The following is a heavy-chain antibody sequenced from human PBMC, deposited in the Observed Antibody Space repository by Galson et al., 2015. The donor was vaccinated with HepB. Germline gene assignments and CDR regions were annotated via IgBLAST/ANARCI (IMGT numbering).Heavy chain of an antibody. Sequence: RLSCAASGFTFSSYAMHWVRQAPGKELEWVAVISYDGSNKYYADSVKGRFTISRDNSKNTLYLQMNSLRAEDTAVYYCARGRFTMIVVVTQYWGQGTLVTVSS. CDR1: GFTFSSYA. J-gene: IGHJ4*02. CDR2: ISYDGSNK. V-gene: IGHV3-30-3*01. D-gene: IGHD3-22*01. CDR3: ARGRFTMIVVVTQY.